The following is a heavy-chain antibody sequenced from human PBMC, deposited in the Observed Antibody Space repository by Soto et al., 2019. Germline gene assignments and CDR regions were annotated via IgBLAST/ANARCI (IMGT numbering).Heavy chain of an antibody. J-gene: IGHJ4*02. V-gene: IGHV3-23*01. CDR3: AKLPAADPLYFDY. CDR2: ISGSGGST. Sequence: SGGSLRLSCAASGFTFSSYAMSWVRQAPGKGLEWVSAISGSGGSTYYADSVKGRFTISRDNSKNTLYLQMNSLRAEDTAVYYCAKLPAADPLYFDYWGQGTLVTVSS. CDR1: GFTFSSYA.